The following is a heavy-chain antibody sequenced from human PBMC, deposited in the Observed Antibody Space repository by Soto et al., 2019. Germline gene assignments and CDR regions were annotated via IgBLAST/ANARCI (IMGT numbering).Heavy chain of an antibody. V-gene: IGHV3-48*01. CDR1: GVTFSSFS. Sequence: SLRLSCAASGVTFSSFSMNWVRKAPGKGLEWVSYISSSSSTIYYADSVKGRFTISRDNAKNSLYLQMNSLRAEDTAVYYCARGSRIVVVPAAIRNWGQGTLVTVSS. D-gene: IGHD2-2*01. CDR3: ARGSRIVVVPAAIRN. J-gene: IGHJ4*02. CDR2: ISSSSSTI.